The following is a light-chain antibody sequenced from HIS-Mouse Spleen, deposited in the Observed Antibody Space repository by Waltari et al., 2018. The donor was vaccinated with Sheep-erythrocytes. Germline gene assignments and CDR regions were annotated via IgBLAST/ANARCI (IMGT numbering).Light chain of an antibody. CDR3: QAWDSSTHVV. CDR2: QGS. CDR1: KLGDKY. J-gene: IGLJ2*01. Sequence: SYELTQPPSVSVSPGQTASITCSGDKLGDKYACWYQQKPGQSPVLVIYQGSKRPSGIPGRFSGSHSGNTATLTISGTQAMDEADYYCQAWDSSTHVVFGGGTKLTVL. V-gene: IGLV3-1*01.